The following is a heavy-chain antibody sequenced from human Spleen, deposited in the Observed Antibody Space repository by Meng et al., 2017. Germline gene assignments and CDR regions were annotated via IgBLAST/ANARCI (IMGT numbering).Heavy chain of an antibody. CDR3: LRGSGGSV. Sequence: QLQESGPGLVKPSQTLSLTCTVSGGSISNGDYYWSWVRQPPGKGLEWIGEIPHRGSSAYNPSLKSRVSMSIDKSKNQFSLKLTSVTAADTAVYHCLRGSGGSVWGQGTLVTVSS. J-gene: IGHJ1*01. CDR1: GGSISNGDYY. V-gene: IGHV4-30-4*01. D-gene: IGHD3-10*01. CDR2: IPHRGSS.